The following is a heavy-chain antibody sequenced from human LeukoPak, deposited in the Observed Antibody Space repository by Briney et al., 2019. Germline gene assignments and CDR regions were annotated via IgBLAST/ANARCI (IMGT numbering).Heavy chain of an antibody. CDR2: ISGSGGST. J-gene: IGHJ4*02. CDR3: ARSSSWYTPFDY. Sequence: GGSLRLSCAASGFIFSSYSMNWVRQAPGKGLEWVSAISGSGGSTYYADSVKGRFTISRDNSKNTLYLQMNSLRAEDTAVYYCARSSSWYTPFDYWGQGTLVTVSS. D-gene: IGHD6-13*01. V-gene: IGHV3-23*01. CDR1: GFIFSSYS.